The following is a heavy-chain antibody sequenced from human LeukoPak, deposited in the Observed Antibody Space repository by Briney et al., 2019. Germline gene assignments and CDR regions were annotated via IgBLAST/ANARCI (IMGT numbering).Heavy chain of an antibody. CDR1: GYTFTNYW. V-gene: IGHV5-51*01. CDR2: IYPGDSDT. D-gene: IGHD6-6*01. Sequence: GESLKISCMVSGYTFTNYWIGWVRQMPGKGLEWMGIIYPGDSDTRYSPSFQGQVTFSADKSITTAYLQWSSLKASDTAMYYCARQTRRGSSPDCWGQGTLVTVSS. J-gene: IGHJ4*02. CDR3: ARQTRRGSSPDC.